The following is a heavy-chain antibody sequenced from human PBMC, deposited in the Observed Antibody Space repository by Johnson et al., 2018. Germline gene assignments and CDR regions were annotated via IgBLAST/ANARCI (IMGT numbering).Heavy chain of an antibody. J-gene: IGHJ6*03. V-gene: IGHV3-30*18. CDR3: AKVRDRDPTYYYYMDV. Sequence: QVQLVQAGGGVVQPGRSLRLSCVASGFTFSNYGMHWVRRAPGKGLQWVAVMSSDGTKKYYADSVKGRFTISRDNSKNTLYLQMNSLRAEDTAVYYCAKVRDRDPTYYYYMDVWGKGTTVTVSS. CDR2: MSSDGTKK. D-gene: IGHD2-21*02. CDR1: GFTFSNYG.